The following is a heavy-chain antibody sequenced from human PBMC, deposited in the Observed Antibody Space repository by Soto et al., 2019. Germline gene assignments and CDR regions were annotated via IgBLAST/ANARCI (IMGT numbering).Heavy chain of an antibody. CDR1: GFTFSSYW. J-gene: IGHJ4*02. CDR2: INQDGSEK. V-gene: IGHV3-7*01. Sequence: GGSLRLSCAASGFTFSSYWMDWVRQAPGKGLEWVANINQDGSEKHYVDSVKGRFTISRDNAKNSLYLQMSRLTAEDSALYYCAASLDYWGQGTRVTASS. CDR3: AASLDY.